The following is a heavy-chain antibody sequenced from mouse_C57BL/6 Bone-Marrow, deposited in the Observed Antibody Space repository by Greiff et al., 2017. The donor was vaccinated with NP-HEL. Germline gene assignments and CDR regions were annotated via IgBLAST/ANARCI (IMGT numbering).Heavy chain of an antibody. Sequence: EVNLVESGGGLVQPGESLKLSCESNEYEFPSHDMSWVRKTPEKRLELVAAINSDGGSTYYPDTMERRFIISRDNTEKTLYLQMSSLRAEDTALYYCARHGDDYGGDWYFDVWGTGTTVTVSS. CDR1: EYEFPSHD. D-gene: IGHD2-4*01. J-gene: IGHJ1*03. CDR2: INSDGGST. CDR3: ARHGDDYGGDWYFDV. V-gene: IGHV5-2*01.